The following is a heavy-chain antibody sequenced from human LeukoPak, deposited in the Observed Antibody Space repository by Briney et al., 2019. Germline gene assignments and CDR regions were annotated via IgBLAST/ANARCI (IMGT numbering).Heavy chain of an antibody. Sequence: ASVKVSCKASGYTFTGYYMHWVRQAPGQGLEWMGWISAYNGNTNYAQKLQGRVTMTTDTSTSTAYMELRSLRSDDTAVYYCARDQGSSWSDWFDPWGQGTLVTISS. J-gene: IGHJ5*02. V-gene: IGHV1-18*04. CDR2: ISAYNGNT. D-gene: IGHD6-13*01. CDR1: GYTFTGYY. CDR3: ARDQGSSWSDWFDP.